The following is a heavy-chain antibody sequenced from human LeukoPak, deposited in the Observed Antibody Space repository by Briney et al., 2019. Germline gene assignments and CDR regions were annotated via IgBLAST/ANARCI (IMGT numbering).Heavy chain of an antibody. Sequence: GGSLRLSCAASGFTFSTYWMNWVRQAPGKGLEWVANIKEDGSEKYYVDSVKGRFTISRDNAKNSLYLQMSSLRAEDTAVYYCARERSEYCSDYSCYSDYYWGQGTLVTVSS. CDR1: GFTFSTYW. CDR3: ARERSEYCSDYSCYSDYY. V-gene: IGHV3-7*01. CDR2: IKEDGSEK. D-gene: IGHD2-15*01. J-gene: IGHJ4*02.